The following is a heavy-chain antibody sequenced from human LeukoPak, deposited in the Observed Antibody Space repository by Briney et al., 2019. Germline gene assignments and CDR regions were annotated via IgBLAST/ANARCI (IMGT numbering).Heavy chain of an antibody. J-gene: IGHJ6*02. V-gene: IGHV3-21*01. CDR2: ISSSSSYI. CDR3: ARDESGYYGSGGYYGMDV. CDR1: GFTFSRYS. Sequence: GGSLRLSCAASGFTFSRYSMNWVRPAPGKGLEWVSSISSSSSYIYYADSVKGRFTISRDNAKNSLYLQMNSLRAEDTAVYYCARDESGYYGSGGYYGMDVWGQGTTVTVSS. D-gene: IGHD3-10*01.